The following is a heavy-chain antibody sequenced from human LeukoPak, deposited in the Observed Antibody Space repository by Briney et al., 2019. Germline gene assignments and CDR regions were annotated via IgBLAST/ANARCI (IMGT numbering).Heavy chain of an antibody. D-gene: IGHD1-26*01. CDR3: ARDPSGSYSF. J-gene: IGHJ4*02. V-gene: IGHV3-48*03. CDR2: ISSSGSTI. CDR1: GFTFSSYE. Sequence: GGSLRLSCAASGFTFSSYEMNWVRQAPGKGLEWVSYISSSGSTIYYADSMKGRFTISRDNAKNSLYLQMYSLRAEDTAVYYCARDPSGSYSFWGQGTLVTVSS.